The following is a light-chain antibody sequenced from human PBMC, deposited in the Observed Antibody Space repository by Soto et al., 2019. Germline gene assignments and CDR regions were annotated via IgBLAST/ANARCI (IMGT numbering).Light chain of an antibody. CDR3: QSYDSSLSGSV. Sequence: QSVLTQPASVSGAPGQRVTISCTGSSSNVGAGYDVHWYQQPPGTAPKLLIYGNSNRPSGVPDRFSGSKSGTSASLAITGLQAEDEADYYCQSYDSSLSGSVFGGGTKVTVL. CDR2: GNS. CDR1: SSNVGAGYD. J-gene: IGLJ2*01. V-gene: IGLV1-40*01.